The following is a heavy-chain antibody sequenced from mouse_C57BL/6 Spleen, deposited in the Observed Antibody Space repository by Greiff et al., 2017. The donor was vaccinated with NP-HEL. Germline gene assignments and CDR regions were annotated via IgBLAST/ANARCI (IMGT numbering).Heavy chain of an antibody. J-gene: IGHJ3*01. CDR3: ARGKYYGGTWSAY. V-gene: IGHV1-22*01. CDR1: GYTFTDYN. CDR2: INPNNGGT. Sequence: VHVQQSGPELVKPGASVKMSCKASGYTFTDYNMHWVKQSHGKSLEWIGYINPNNGGTSYNQKFKGKATLTVNKSSSTAYMELRSLTSEDSAVCYGARGKYYGGTWSAYLGQGTLVTVSA. D-gene: IGHD1-1*01.